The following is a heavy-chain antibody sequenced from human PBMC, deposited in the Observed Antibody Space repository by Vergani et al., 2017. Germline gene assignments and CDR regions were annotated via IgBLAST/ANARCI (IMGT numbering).Heavy chain of an antibody. CDR2: IYSGGST. Sequence: EVQLVESGGGLVQPGGSLRLSCAASGFTVSSNYMSWVRQAPGKGLEWVSVIYSGGSTYYADSVKGRFTISRHNSKNTLYLQMNSLRAEDTAVYYCAREATFDYYVMDVWGQGTTVTVSS. D-gene: IGHD5-12*01. V-gene: IGHV3-53*04. CDR3: AREATFDYYVMDV. CDR1: GFTVSSNY. J-gene: IGHJ6*02.